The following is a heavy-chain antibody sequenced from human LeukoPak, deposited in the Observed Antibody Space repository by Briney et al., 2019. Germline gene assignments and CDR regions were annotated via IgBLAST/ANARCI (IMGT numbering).Heavy chain of an antibody. V-gene: IGHV4-59*01. CDR2: IHYSGST. CDR3: ARGAILTGYYRTFDY. J-gene: IGHJ4*02. CDR1: GGSISGYY. Sequence: SESLSLTCTVSGGSISGYYWTWIRQPPGKGLDWIGYIHYSGSTNYNPSLKSRVTISLDTSKNQFSLKLSSVTAADTAVYYCARGAILTGYYRTFDYWGQGTLVTVSS. D-gene: IGHD3-9*01.